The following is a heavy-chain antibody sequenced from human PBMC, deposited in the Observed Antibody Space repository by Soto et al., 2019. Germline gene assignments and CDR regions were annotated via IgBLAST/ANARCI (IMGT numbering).Heavy chain of an antibody. V-gene: IGHV3-30-3*01. D-gene: IGHD3-3*01. CDR3: ARHKRDLRFLEWSYYFDF. J-gene: IGHJ4*02. CDR2: ISYDGSNK. Sequence: PGGSLILSCAASGFTFSSYSMHWVRQAPGKGLEWVAVISYDGSNKYYADSVKGRFTISRDNSKNTLYLQMNSLRAEDTAVYYCARHKRDLRFLEWSYYFDFWGQGTLVTVSS. CDR1: GFTFSSYS.